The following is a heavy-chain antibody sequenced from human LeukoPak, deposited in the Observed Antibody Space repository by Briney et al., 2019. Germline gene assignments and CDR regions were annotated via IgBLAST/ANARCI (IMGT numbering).Heavy chain of an antibody. D-gene: IGHD1-26*01. Sequence: GGSLRLSCAASGFTFSSYAMHWVRQAPGKGLEWVAFIRYDGSNKYYADSVKGRFTISRDNSKNTLYLQMNSLRADDTAVYYCARDPGLGIHTYYYYMDVWGKGTTVTVSS. J-gene: IGHJ6*03. CDR3: ARDPGLGIHTYYYYMDV. CDR2: IRYDGSNK. V-gene: IGHV3-30*02. CDR1: GFTFSSYA.